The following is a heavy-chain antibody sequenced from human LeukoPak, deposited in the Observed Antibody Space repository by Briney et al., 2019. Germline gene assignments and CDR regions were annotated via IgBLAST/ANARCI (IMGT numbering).Heavy chain of an antibody. CDR3: AASHSSSWPFDY. Sequence: SETLSLTCTVSGGSIGSGSYYCGWIRQPAGKALEWIGRIYTSGSINYNPSLKSRVTISVDTSKNQFSLKLSSVTAADTAVYYCAASHSSSWPFDYWGQGTLVTVSS. D-gene: IGHD6-13*01. J-gene: IGHJ4*02. CDR2: IYTSGSI. V-gene: IGHV4-61*02. CDR1: GGSIGSGSYY.